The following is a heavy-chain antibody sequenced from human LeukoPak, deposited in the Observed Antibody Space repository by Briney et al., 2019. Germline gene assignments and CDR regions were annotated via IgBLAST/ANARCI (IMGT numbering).Heavy chain of an antibody. J-gene: IGHJ3*02. CDR3: ARILSGSYFGAFDI. CDR2: ISAYNGNT. CDR1: GGTFSSYG. D-gene: IGHD1-26*01. Sequence: ASVKVSCKAPGGTFSSYGISWVRQAPGQGLEWMGWISAYNGNTNYAQKLQGRVTMTTDTSTSTAYMELRSLRSDDTAVYYCARILSGSYFGAFDIWGQGTMVTVSS. V-gene: IGHV1-18*01.